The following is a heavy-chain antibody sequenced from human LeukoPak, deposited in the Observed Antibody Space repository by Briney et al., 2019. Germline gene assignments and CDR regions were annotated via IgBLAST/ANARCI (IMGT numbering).Heavy chain of an antibody. CDR2: ISSNSRHI. V-gene: IGHV3-21*01. Sequence: NPGGSLRLSCAASGFTFSSYTMNWVRQAPGKGLEWVSSISSNSRHIYYVDSVKGRFTISRDNAKNSLFLQMNSLRGEDTAVYYCAKDGPEPPGIAAAGGFDYWGQGTLVTVSS. CDR1: GFTFSSYT. J-gene: IGHJ4*02. CDR3: AKDGPEPPGIAAAGGFDY. D-gene: IGHD6-13*01.